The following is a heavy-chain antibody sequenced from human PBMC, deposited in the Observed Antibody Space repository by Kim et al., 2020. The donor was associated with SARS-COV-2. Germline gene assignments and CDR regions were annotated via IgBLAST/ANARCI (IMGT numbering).Heavy chain of an antibody. J-gene: IGHJ6*02. Sequence: ASVKVSCKASGYTFTSYYMHWVRQAPGQGLEWMGIINPSGGSTSYAQRFQGRVTMTRDTSTSTVYMELSSLRSEDTAVYYCARDPGPPRDFWSGYYYYYYGMDVWGQGTTVTVSS. D-gene: IGHD3-3*01. CDR3: ARDPGPPRDFWSGYYYYYYGMDV. CDR1: GYTFTSYY. CDR2: INPSGGST. V-gene: IGHV1-46*01.